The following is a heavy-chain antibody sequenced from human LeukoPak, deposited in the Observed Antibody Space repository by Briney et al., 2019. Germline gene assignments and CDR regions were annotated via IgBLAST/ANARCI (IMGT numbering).Heavy chain of an antibody. J-gene: IGHJ4*02. V-gene: IGHV3-11*04. CDR3: ARDRGTVTIRGPFDY. Sequence: KPGGSLRLSCAASGFTFSDYYMSWIRQAPGKGLEWVSYISSSGSTIYYADSVKGRFTISRDNSKNTLYLQMNSLRAEDTAVYYCARDRGTVTIRGPFDYWGQGTLVTVSS. D-gene: IGHD4-17*01. CDR2: ISSSGSTI. CDR1: GFTFSDYY.